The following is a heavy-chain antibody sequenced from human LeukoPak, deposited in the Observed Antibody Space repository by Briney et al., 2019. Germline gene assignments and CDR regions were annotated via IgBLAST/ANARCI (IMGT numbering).Heavy chain of an antibody. CDR3: ARDLFVAAAPFDP. V-gene: IGHV1-3*01. D-gene: IGHD6-13*01. J-gene: IGHJ5*02. Sequence: ASVTVSFTASGYTFRNYAMHWVRQAPGQRLEWMGWVHVGNGDTRYSQNFQGRVTITRDTSASTAYMELSSLRSEDTAVYYCARDLFVAAAPFDPWGQGTLVTVSS. CDR1: GYTFRNYA. CDR2: VHVGNGDT.